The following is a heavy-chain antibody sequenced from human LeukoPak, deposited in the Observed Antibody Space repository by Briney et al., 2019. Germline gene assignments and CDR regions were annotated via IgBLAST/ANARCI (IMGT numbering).Heavy chain of an antibody. D-gene: IGHD2-2*02. CDR1: AFNFSTYG. J-gene: IGHJ4*01. Sequence: GGSLRLSCAASAFNFSTYGMHWVRQAPGRGLEWVAVIWHDGSQRYYADSVKGRFATSRDDSRNMVYLQMNSLIGDDTAVYYCAKDGSLYPVDWGQGTLVTASS. V-gene: IGHV3-33*06. CDR2: IWHDGSQR. CDR3: AKDGSLYPVD.